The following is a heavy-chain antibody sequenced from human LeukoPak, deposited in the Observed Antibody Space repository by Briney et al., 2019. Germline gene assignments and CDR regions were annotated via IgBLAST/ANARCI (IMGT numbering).Heavy chain of an antibody. Sequence: GRSLRLSCAASGFTFDDYAMHWVRQAPGKGLEWVSGISWNSGSIGYADSVKGRFTISRDNAKNSLYLQMNSLRAEDTALYYCAKDGSYSSGWFYFDYWGQGTLVTASS. CDR3: AKDGSYSSGWFYFDY. CDR2: ISWNSGSI. J-gene: IGHJ4*02. V-gene: IGHV3-9*01. CDR1: GFTFDDYA. D-gene: IGHD6-19*01.